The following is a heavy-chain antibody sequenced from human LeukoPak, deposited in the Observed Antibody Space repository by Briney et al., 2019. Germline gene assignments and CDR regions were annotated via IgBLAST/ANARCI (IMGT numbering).Heavy chain of an antibody. J-gene: IGHJ4*02. CDR1: GGSISSYY. Sequence: SETLSHTCTVSGGSISSYYWSWIRQPPGKGLEWIGYIYYSGSTNYNPSLKSRVTISVDTSKNQFSLKLSSVTAADTAVYYCARVGATGFDYWGQGTLVTVSS. D-gene: IGHD1-26*01. V-gene: IGHV4-59*08. CDR2: IYYSGST. CDR3: ARVGATGFDY.